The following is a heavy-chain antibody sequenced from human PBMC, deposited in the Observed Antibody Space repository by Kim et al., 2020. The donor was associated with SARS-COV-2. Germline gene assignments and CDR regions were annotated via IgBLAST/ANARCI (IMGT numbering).Heavy chain of an antibody. CDR3: ARELLVVYAIGYYYGMDV. J-gene: IGHJ6*02. V-gene: IGHV1-3*01. D-gene: IGHD2-8*02. Sequence: FQGRATITRDTSASTAYMELSSLRSEDTAVYYCARELLVVYAIGYYYGMDVWGQGTTVTVSS.